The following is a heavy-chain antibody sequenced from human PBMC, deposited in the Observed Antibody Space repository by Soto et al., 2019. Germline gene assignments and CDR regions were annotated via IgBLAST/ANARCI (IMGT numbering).Heavy chain of an antibody. J-gene: IGHJ4*02. D-gene: IGHD4-4*01. CDR2: IYHSGST. Sequence: AETLSLTCAVSGGSIISSNCLILVRHPPGKGLEWIGEIYHSGSTNYNPSLKSRVTISVDRSKDQFSLKLTSVTAADTAVYYCASSQDYSNYVYFDYWGLGNLVTVSS. CDR3: ASSQDYSNYVYFDY. V-gene: IGHV4-4*02. CDR1: GGSIISSNC.